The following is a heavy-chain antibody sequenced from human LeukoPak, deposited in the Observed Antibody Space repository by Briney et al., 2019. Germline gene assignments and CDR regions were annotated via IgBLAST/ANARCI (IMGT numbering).Heavy chain of an antibody. CDR1: GGTFSSYA. V-gene: IGHV1-69*05. D-gene: IGHD2-8*01. CDR2: IIPIFGTA. J-gene: IGHJ4*02. CDR3: ATSPEVYGTYYFDY. Sequence: SVKVSCKASGGTFSSYAISWVRQAPGQGLEWMGRIIPIFGTAIYAEKFQGRGTITTDESTRTAYRELSSLRSEYTAVYYCATSPEVYGTYYFDYWGQGTLVTVSS.